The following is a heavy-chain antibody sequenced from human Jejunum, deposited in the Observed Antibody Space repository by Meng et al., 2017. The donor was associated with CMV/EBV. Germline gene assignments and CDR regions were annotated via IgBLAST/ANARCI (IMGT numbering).Heavy chain of an antibody. CDR1: GFTFSDYG. CDR2: ISYKGDNK. D-gene: IGHD3-10*01. CDR3: TKDQVLL. J-gene: IGHJ4*02. V-gene: IGHV3-30*02. Sequence: EKRGECGGRVVQGGGSLRFSCTPSGFTFSDYGMHWIRQEPGKGLEWVAFISYKGDNKYYADSVRGRFTISRDNSKNTLDLQMNSLRTEDTAVYYCTKDQVLLWGQGTLVTVSS.